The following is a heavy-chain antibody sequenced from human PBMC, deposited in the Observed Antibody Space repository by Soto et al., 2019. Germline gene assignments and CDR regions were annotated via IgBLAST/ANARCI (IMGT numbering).Heavy chain of an antibody. V-gene: IGHV3-74*01. CDR1: GFTFSSYW. CDR2: INSDGSST. CDR3: ARTQYSYGWSDY. J-gene: IGHJ4*02. Sequence: GGSLRLSCAASGFTFSSYWMHWVRQAPGKGLVWVSRINSDGSSTSYADSVKGRFTISRDNAKNTLFLQMNSLRAEDTAVYYCARTQYSYGWSDYWGQGTLVTVSS. D-gene: IGHD5-18*01.